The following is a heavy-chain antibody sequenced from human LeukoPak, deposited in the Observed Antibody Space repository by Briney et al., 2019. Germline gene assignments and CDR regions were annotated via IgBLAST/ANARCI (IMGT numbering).Heavy chain of an antibody. Sequence: QTGGSLRLSCAASGFTFTDYWMHWVRQAPGKGLAWVSRISADGRMTDYEDSVKGRFTVSRDNAKNTLYLQMNRVRAEDTAVYYCARGGFTYGPATLGALDIWGQGTMVPVSS. D-gene: IGHD5-18*01. CDR2: ISADGRMT. CDR1: GFTFTDYW. J-gene: IGHJ3*02. CDR3: ARGGFTYGPATLGALDI. V-gene: IGHV3-74*01.